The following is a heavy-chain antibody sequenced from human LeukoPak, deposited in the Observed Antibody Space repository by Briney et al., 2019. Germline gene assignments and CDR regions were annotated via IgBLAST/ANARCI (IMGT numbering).Heavy chain of an antibody. V-gene: IGHV3-33*01. Sequence: PGGSLRLSCAASGFTFSSYGMHWVRQAPGKGLEWVAVIWYDGSNKYYADSVKGRFTISRDNSKNTLYLQMNSLRAEDAAVYYCARDEGGYDSYRSGMDVWGQGTTVTVSS. D-gene: IGHD5-12*01. CDR1: GFTFSSYG. J-gene: IGHJ6*02. CDR3: ARDEGGYDSYRSGMDV. CDR2: IWYDGSNK.